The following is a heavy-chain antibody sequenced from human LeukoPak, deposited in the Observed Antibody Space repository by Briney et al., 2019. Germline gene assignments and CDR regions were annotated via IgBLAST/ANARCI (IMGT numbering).Heavy chain of an antibody. D-gene: IGHD6-13*01. CDR3: ARDVAAAGTLDY. Sequence: SETLSLPCTVSGRPISSYYWRWLRQPPGKTLEGIGYIYYSGSTNYNPSLKSRVTISVDTSKNQFSLKLRSVTAADTAVYYCARDVAAAGTLDYWGQGTLVTVSS. CDR1: GRPISSYY. J-gene: IGHJ4*02. CDR2: IYYSGST. V-gene: IGHV4-59*01.